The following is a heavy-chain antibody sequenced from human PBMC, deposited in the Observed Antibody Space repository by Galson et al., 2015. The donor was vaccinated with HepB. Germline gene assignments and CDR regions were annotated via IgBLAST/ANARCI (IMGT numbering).Heavy chain of an antibody. D-gene: IGHD2-8*01. CDR3: AKDPEACSYGVCSCLDS. J-gene: IGHJ4*02. CDR1: GFTFSTYV. CDR2: ISGNGYKT. Sequence: SLRLSCAASGFTFSTYVMSWVRQAPGRGLEWVSAISGNGYKTLYADSVKGRFTISRDNSKNTMYLHMNGLRAEDTAVYYCAKDPEACSYGVCSCLDSWGQGTLVTVSS. V-gene: IGHV3-23*01.